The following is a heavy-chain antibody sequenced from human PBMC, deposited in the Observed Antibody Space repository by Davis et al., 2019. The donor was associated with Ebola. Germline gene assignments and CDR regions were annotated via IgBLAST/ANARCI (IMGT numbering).Heavy chain of an antibody. V-gene: IGHV3-73*01. CDR3: TITTVTLDY. CDR1: GFTFSGSA. D-gene: IGHD4-17*01. CDR2: IRSKANSYAT. Sequence: GGSLRLSCAASGFTFSGSAMHWVRQASGKGLEWVGRIRSKANSYATAYAASVKGRFTISRDDSKNTAYLQMNSLKTEDTVVYYCTITTVTLDYWGQGTLVTVSS. J-gene: IGHJ4*02.